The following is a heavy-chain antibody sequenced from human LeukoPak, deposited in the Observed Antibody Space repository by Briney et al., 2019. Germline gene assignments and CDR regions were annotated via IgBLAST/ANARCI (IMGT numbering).Heavy chain of an antibody. D-gene: IGHD6-13*01. Sequence: GRSLRLSCAASGFTFSSYAMHWVRQAPGKGLEWVAVISYDGSNKYYADSVKGRFTISRDNSKNTLYLQMNSLRAEDTAVYYCARGWHSFDYWGQGTLVTVSS. CDR2: ISYDGSNK. CDR3: ARGWHSFDY. CDR1: GFTFSSYA. V-gene: IGHV3-30-3*01. J-gene: IGHJ4*02.